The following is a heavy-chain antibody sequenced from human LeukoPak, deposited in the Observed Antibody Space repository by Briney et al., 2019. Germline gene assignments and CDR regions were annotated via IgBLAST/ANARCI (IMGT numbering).Heavy chain of an antibody. Sequence: PSETLSLTCTVSGGSISSFYWSWIRQPPGKGLEWIAYTHYSGSTNYNLSLKSRVTISVDTSKDQFSLKLSSVTAADTAVYYCARSGFGEANFDYWGQGTLVTVSS. CDR2: THYSGST. CDR1: GGSISSFY. V-gene: IGHV4-59*08. D-gene: IGHD3-10*01. J-gene: IGHJ4*02. CDR3: ARSGFGEANFDY.